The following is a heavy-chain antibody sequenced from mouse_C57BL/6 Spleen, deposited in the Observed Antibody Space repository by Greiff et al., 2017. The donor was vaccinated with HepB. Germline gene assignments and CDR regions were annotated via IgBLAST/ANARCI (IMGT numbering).Heavy chain of an antibody. D-gene: IGHD2-5*01. CDR3: AREGDSNPYYAMDY. V-gene: IGHV1-55*01. J-gene: IGHJ4*01. CDR2: IYPGSGST. Sequence: VQLQQPGAELVKPGASVKMSCKASGYTFTSYWITWVKQRPGQGLEWIGDIYPGSGSTNYNEKFKSKATLTVDTSSSTAYMQLSSLTSEDSAVYYCAREGDSNPYYAMDYWGQGTSATVSS. CDR1: GYTFTSYW.